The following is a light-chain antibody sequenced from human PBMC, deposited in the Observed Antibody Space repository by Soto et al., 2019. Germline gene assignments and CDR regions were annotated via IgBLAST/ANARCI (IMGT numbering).Light chain of an antibody. J-gene: IGKJ1*01. Sequence: IQLTQSPSSLSASVGDRVTITCRASQGISSYLAWYQQKPGKPPKLLIYAASTLQSGVPSRFSGSGSGTDFTLTISNLQPEDFATYYCQQLNSYPWTFGQGTKVEIK. CDR1: QGISSY. V-gene: IGKV1-9*01. CDR3: QQLNSYPWT. CDR2: AAS.